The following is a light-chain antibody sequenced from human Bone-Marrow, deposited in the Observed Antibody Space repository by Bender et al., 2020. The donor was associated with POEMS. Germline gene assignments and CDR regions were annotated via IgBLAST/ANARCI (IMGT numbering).Light chain of an antibody. V-gene: IGLV3-1*01. Sequence: SYELTQPRSVSVSPGQTASISCFGESLGDKYVSWYQQKSGQSPILVIYKDSNRPSGIPERFSASNSVNTATLTVSGAQTMDEADYYCQTWDSGTADVVFGGGTKLTVL. CDR3: QTWDSGTADVV. CDR1: SLGDKY. J-gene: IGLJ2*01. CDR2: KDS.